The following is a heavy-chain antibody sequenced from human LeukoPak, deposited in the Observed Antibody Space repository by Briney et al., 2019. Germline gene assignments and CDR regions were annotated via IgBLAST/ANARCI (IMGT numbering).Heavy chain of an antibody. CDR3: ARKGPIAATGPDY. CDR1: GGSLSSYY. CDR2: IYNSRDT. D-gene: IGHD6-13*01. J-gene: IGHJ4*02. V-gene: IGHV4-59*01. Sequence: PSETLSLTCTVSGGSLSSYYWSWIRQPPGKGLEGLGYIYNSRDTNYNPSLKSRVTFSVDTSRNQFSLKLSSVTAADTAVYYCARKGPIAATGPDYWGQGTLVTVSS.